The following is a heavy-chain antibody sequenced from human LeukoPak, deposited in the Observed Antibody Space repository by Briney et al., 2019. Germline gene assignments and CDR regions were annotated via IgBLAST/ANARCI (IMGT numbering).Heavy chain of an antibody. Sequence: SEALSLTCTVSGGSISSYYWSWIRQPPGKGLEWIGYIYYSGSTNYNPSLKSRVTISVDTSKNQFSLKLSSVTAADTAVYYCASGRQWELHFDYWGQGTLVTVSS. CDR2: IYYSGST. CDR3: ASGRQWELHFDY. CDR1: GGSISSYY. J-gene: IGHJ4*02. V-gene: IGHV4-59*12. D-gene: IGHD1-26*01.